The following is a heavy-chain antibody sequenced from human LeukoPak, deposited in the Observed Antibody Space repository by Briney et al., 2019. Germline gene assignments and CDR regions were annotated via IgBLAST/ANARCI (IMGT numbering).Heavy chain of an antibody. CDR2: ISAYNGNT. CDR3: ARVPTYDSSGYYKYYFDY. CDR1: GDTFISYG. Sequence: AAVKVSCKASGDTFISYGISWLRQAPGGGVEWMGWISAYNGNTNYVQKLQGRVTMTPDTSTNTSYMELKTVRSADTAVYYCARVPTYDSSGYYKYYFDYWGKGTLVTVSS. V-gene: IGHV1-18*01. J-gene: IGHJ4*02. D-gene: IGHD3-22*01.